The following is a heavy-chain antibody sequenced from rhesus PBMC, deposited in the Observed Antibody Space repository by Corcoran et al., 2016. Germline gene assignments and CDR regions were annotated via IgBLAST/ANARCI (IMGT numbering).Heavy chain of an antibody. CDR1: GGSISSSNW. V-gene: IGHV4-93*02. CDR3: ASGPPPPGAGTTR. Sequence: QVQLQESGPAVVKPSETLSLTCAVSGGSISSSNWWSWIRQSPGKGLEWIGGIYGSGGSTEYKPSLKSRVTISIDPSKNQFSLKLRSVTAPDTAVYYCASGPPPPGAGTTRWGQGVLVTVSS. J-gene: IGHJ4*01. D-gene: IGHD1-20*01. CDR2: IYGSGGST.